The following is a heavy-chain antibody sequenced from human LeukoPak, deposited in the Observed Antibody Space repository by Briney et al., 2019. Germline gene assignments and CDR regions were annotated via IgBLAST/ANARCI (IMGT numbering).Heavy chain of an antibody. CDR3: AKVLRTYDYSNFYFDY. D-gene: IGHD4-11*01. V-gene: IGHV3-23*01. CDR2: ISGSGGST. Sequence: PGGSLRLSCAASGFTFSSYAMSWVRQAPGKGLEWVSAISGSGGSTYYADSVKGRFTISRDNSKNTLYLQMNSLRAEDTAVYYCAKVLRTYDYSNFYFDYWGQGALVTVSS. J-gene: IGHJ4*02. CDR1: GFTFSSYA.